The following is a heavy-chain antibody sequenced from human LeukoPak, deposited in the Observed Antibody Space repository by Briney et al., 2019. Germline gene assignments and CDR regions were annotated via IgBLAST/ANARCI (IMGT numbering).Heavy chain of an antibody. CDR3: ARGMVRGVIKTSDRDNWFDP. CDR2: IYYSGSI. Sequence: SQTLSLTCTVSGGSISSGDYYWSWIRQPPGKGLEWIGYIYYSGSIYYNPSLKSRVTISVDTSKNQFSLKLSSVTAADTAVYYCARGMVRGVIKTSDRDNWFDPWGQGTLVTVSS. J-gene: IGHJ5*02. CDR1: GGSISSGDYY. D-gene: IGHD3-10*01. V-gene: IGHV4-30-4*01.